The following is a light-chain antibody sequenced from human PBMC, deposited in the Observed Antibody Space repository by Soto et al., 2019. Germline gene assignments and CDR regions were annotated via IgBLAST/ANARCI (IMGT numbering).Light chain of an antibody. V-gene: IGKV3-11*01. CDR3: QQRSNSFT. Sequence: EIVLTQSPATLSLSPGERATLSCRASQSVSSYLAWYQQKPGQAPRLLIYDASSRATGIPPRFSGSGSGTDFTLTISSLEPEDFAVYYCQQRSNSFTFGPGTKVDIK. CDR2: DAS. J-gene: IGKJ3*01. CDR1: QSVSSY.